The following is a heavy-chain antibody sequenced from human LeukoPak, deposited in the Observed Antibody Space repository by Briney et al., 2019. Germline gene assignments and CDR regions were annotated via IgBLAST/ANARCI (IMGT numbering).Heavy chain of an antibody. CDR2: INPNSGGT. CDR3: ARANALYCSSTSCLFDY. V-gene: IGHV1-2*02. J-gene: IGHJ4*02. Sequence: GASVKDSSKASGDTFTDYYIHWGRQAPGQRVEWMAWINPNSGGTYYAQNFHDRITLTSDTSISTAYMELSRLRSDDTAIYYCARANALYCSSTSCLFDYWGQGTLVTVSS. D-gene: IGHD2-2*01. CDR1: GDTFTDYY.